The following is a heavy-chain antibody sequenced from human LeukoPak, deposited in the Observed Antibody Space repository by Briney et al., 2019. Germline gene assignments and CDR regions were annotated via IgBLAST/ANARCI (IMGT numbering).Heavy chain of an antibody. CDR1: GGTFSSYA. Sequence: ASVKVSCKASGGTFSSYAINWVRQATGQGLEWMGWMNPNSGNTGYAQKFQGRVTMTRNTSISTAYMELSSLRSEDTAVYYCARWRELPYYYYYMDVWGKGTTVTISS. CDR2: MNPNSGNT. V-gene: IGHV1-8*02. J-gene: IGHJ6*03. CDR3: ARWRELPYYYYYMDV. D-gene: IGHD1-26*01.